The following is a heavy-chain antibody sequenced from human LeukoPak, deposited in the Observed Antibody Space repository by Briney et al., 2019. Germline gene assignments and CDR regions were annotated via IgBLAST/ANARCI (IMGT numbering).Heavy chain of an antibody. V-gene: IGHV4-34*01. J-gene: IGHJ6*03. Sequence: SETLSLTCAVYGGSFSGYYWSWIRQPPGKGLEWIGEINHSGSTNYNPSLKSRVTISVDTSKNQFSLKLSSVTAADTAVYYCARDTVTTFMGYYYYYYMDVWGKGTTVTISS. D-gene: IGHD4-17*01. CDR3: ARDTVTTFMGYYYYYYMDV. CDR2: INHSGST. CDR1: GGSFSGYY.